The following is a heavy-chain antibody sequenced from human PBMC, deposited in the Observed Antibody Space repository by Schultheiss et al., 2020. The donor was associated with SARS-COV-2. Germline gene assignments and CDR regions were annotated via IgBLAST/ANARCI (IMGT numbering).Heavy chain of an antibody. Sequence: GGSLRLSCAASGFTFDSYAVHWLRQTPGTGLEWVAVISFDGSDQAYADSVKGRFTISRDNAKNTLYLQMNSLRAEDTAVYYCARAKYSSSYDYWGQGTLVTVSS. D-gene: IGHD6-13*01. CDR2: ISFDGSDQ. V-gene: IGHV3-30*04. CDR3: ARAKYSSSYDY. CDR1: GFTFDSYA. J-gene: IGHJ4*02.